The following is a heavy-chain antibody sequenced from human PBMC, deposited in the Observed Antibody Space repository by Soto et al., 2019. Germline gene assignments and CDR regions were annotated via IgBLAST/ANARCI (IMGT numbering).Heavy chain of an antibody. Sequence: GGSLRLSCAASGFTFSSYAMSWVRQAPGKGLEWVSAISGSGGSTYYADSVKGRFTIYRDNSKNTLYLQMNSLRAEDKVLYYCSAPWKVILEWLYCFDYWGEGTLVTVSS. D-gene: IGHD3-3*01. J-gene: IGHJ4*02. CDR1: GFTFSSYA. CDR2: ISGSGGST. V-gene: IGHV3-23*01. CDR3: SAPWKVILEWLYCFDY.